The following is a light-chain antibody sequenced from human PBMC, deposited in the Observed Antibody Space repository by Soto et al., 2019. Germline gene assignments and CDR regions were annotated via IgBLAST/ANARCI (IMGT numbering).Light chain of an antibody. CDR2: GAS. V-gene: IGKV3-15*01. J-gene: IGKJ3*01. CDR3: QQYNNWPGLT. CDR1: QSVSSN. Sequence: EIVMTQSPATLSVSPGERATLSCRASQSVSSNLAWYQQKPGQAPRLLIYGASTRGTGIPARFSGSGSGTEFTLTSSRLQSEDFAVYYCQQYNNWPGLTFGRGTKVYIK.